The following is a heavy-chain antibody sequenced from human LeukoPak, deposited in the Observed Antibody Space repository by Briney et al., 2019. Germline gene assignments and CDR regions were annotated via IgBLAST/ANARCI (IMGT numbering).Heavy chain of an antibody. D-gene: IGHD3-10*01. CDR1: GYSFASFW. V-gene: IGHV5-51*01. Sequence: GESLKISCKDSGYSFASFWIGWVRQMPTKGLEWMGIIYPGDSDTRYSPSFQGQVTISADKSISTAYLQWSSLKASDGAIYYWARPATGDQGGYWGQGTLVPV. J-gene: IGHJ4*02. CDR2: IYPGDSDT. CDR3: ARPATGDQGGY.